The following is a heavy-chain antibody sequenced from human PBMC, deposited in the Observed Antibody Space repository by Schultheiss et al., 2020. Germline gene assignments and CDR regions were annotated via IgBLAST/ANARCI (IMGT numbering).Heavy chain of an antibody. CDR1: GYTFTSYY. Sequence: ASVKVSCKASGYTFTSYYMHWVRQAPGQGLEWMGIINPSGGSTSYAQKFQGRVTMTRDTSTSTVYMELSSLRSEDTAVYYCARDYYHSQWLVHSYFDHWGKGTLVNGYS. CDR2: INPSGGST. D-gene: IGHD6-19*01. CDR3: ARDYYHSQWLVHSYFDH. J-gene: IGHJ4*02. V-gene: IGHV1-46*01.